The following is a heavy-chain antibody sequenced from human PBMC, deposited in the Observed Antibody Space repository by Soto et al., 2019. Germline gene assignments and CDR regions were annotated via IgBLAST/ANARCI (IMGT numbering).Heavy chain of an antibody. D-gene: IGHD3-16*01. Sequence: QVQLVESGGGVVQPGRSLRLSCAASGFTFRIYSMHWVRQSPGKGLEWVAVMWYDGTNKYYGESVKGRFTISRANSANPLYLQMNSLRVEDTAVYYCARDATLGTKGGSFDIWGHGTLVTVSS. V-gene: IGHV3-33*01. CDR2: MWYDGTNK. CDR1: GFTFRIYS. CDR3: ARDATLGTKGGSFDI. J-gene: IGHJ3*02.